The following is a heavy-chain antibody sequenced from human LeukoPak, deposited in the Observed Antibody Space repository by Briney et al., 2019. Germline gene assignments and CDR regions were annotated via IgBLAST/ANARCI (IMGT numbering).Heavy chain of an antibody. CDR2: INWNGGST. CDR3: AREQNIVATITYYYYMDV. V-gene: IGHV3-20*04. D-gene: IGHD5-12*01. Sequence: GGSLRLSCAASGFTFDDYGMSWVRQAPGKGLEWVSGINWNGGSTGYADSVKGRFTISRDNAKNSLYLQMNSLGAEDTALYYCAREQNIVATITYYYYMDVWGKGTTVTVSS. CDR1: GFTFDDYG. J-gene: IGHJ6*03.